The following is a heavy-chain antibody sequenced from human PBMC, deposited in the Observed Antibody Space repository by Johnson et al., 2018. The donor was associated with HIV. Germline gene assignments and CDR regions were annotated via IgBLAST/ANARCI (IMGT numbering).Heavy chain of an antibody. J-gene: IGHJ3*02. CDR1: GFTFSSYG. CDR2: IKQDGSEK. Sequence: MLLVESGGGLVQPGGSLRLSCAASGFTFSSYGMHWVRQAPGKGLEWVANIKQDGSEKYYVDSVKGRFTISRDNAKNSLYRQMSSLRAEDTAVYYCARERRLGGAFDIWGQGTMVTVSS. D-gene: IGHD3-16*01. V-gene: IGHV3-7*01. CDR3: ARERRLGGAFDI.